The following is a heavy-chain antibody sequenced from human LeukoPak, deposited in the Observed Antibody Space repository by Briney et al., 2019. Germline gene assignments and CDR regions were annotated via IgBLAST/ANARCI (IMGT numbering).Heavy chain of an antibody. CDR2: ISYDGSNK. CDR1: GFTFSSYA. J-gene: IGHJ4*02. Sequence: PGRSLRLSCAASGFTFSSYAMHWVRQAPGKGLEWVAVISYDGSNKYYADSVKGRFTISRDNSKNTLYLQMNSLRAGDTAVYYCANQGSITGTTVPGGDWGQGTLVTVSS. CDR3: ANQGSITGTTVPGGD. V-gene: IGHV3-30-3*01. D-gene: IGHD1-20*01.